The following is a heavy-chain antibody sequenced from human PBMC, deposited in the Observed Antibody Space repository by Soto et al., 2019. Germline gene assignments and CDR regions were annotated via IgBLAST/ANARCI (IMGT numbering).Heavy chain of an antibody. D-gene: IGHD1-20*01. CDR2: INPHSGGT. CDR3: ARVGHHIRPGAYYFYAMEV. CDR1: GYSFTGYF. V-gene: IGHV1-2*04. Sequence: QVVLVQSGAEAKKPGASVKVSCRASGYSFTGYFIHWVRQAPGQGLEWMGWINPHSGGTKDAQKFQGWVTMTRNTSIYTAYMEMSRLRPSDTAVYYCARVGHHIRPGAYYFYAMEVWGQGTTVTVSS. J-gene: IGHJ6*02.